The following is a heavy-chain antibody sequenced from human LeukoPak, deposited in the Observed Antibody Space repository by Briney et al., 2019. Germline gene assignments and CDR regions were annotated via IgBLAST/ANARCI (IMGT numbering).Heavy chain of an antibody. CDR3: AREGTNYYFDY. CDR1: GFTVSSNY. D-gene: IGHD1-7*01. J-gene: IGHJ4*02. CDR2: IYSGGST. V-gene: IGHV3-66*02. Sequence: GGSLRLSCAASGFTVSSNYVSWVRQAPGKGLEWVSVIYSGGSTYYADSVKGRFTISRDNSKNTLYLQMNSLRAEDTAVYYCAREGTNYYFDYWGQGTLVTVSS.